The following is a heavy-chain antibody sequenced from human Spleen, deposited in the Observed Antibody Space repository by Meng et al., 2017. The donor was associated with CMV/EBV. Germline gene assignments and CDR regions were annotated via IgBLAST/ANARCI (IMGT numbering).Heavy chain of an antibody. D-gene: IGHD6-19*01. CDR2: IRGNGVNT. CDR3: SNPFHSNGWYGDFDY. V-gene: IGHV3-23*01. Sequence: GGFLRLSCAASGFTFNNYAMNWVRHLPGKRLEWVSTIRGNGVNTYYADSVKGRFSISRDNSKNILYLQINSLRAEDTALYYCSNPFHSNGWYGDFDYWGQGTLVTVSS. CDR1: GFTFNNYA. J-gene: IGHJ4*02.